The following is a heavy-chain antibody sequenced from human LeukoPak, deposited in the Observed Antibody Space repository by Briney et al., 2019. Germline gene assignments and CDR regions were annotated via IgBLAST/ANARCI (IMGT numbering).Heavy chain of an antibody. CDR2: TYYRSKWYN. J-gene: IGHJ3*02. CDR1: GDSVSSNSAA. D-gene: IGHD6-13*01. Sequence: SQTLSLTCAISGDSVSSNSAAWNWIRQSPSRGLEWLGRTYYRSKWYNDYAVSVKRRITINPDTSKNQFSLQLNSVTPDDTAVYYCARGGAYSGSWNEAFYIWGQGTMVTVSS. V-gene: IGHV6-1*01. CDR3: ARGGAYSGSWNEAFYI.